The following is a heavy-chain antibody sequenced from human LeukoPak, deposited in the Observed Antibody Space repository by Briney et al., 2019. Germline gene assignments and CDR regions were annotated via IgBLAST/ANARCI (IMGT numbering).Heavy chain of an antibody. J-gene: IGHJ3*02. CDR1: GFTFSNYA. CDR3: ARRRIVGSTDDAFDI. CDR2: ISSDGNTK. Sequence: GGSLRLSCAASGFTFSNYAMHWVRQAPGKGLEWAAVISSDGNTKYYADSVKGRFTISRDNSINTLYLQMNSLRGDDTAIYYCARRRIVGSTDDAFDIWGQGTKVTLSS. V-gene: IGHV3-30-3*01. D-gene: IGHD1-26*01.